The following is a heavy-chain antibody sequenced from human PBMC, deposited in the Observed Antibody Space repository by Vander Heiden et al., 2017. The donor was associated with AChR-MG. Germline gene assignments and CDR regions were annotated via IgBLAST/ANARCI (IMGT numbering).Heavy chain of an antibody. V-gene: IGHV1-8*01. CDR3: ARGGVRSNYVVAKRSPQGNWFDT. CDR2: MNPNGGNT. CDR1: GYTSTSSH. Sequence: QVWMVHSGAEVKKPGASVKVSCTASGYTSTSSHINWVRQATGQGIEWMGWMNPNGGNTGYAKKFQGRVTMTRNTSISTAYMELSSLRTEDTAVYYCARGGVRSNYVVAKRSPQGNWFDTWGQGTLVTVSS. D-gene: IGHD4-4*01. J-gene: IGHJ5*02.